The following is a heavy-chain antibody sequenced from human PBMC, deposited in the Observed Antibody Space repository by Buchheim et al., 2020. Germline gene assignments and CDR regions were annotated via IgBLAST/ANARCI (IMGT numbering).Heavy chain of an antibody. CDR1: GISFRSSD. CDR3: ASGDANFDH. CDR2: ISSGSSTI. J-gene: IGHJ4*02. V-gene: IGHV3-48*01. D-gene: IGHD2-8*01. Sequence: EVQVVESGGGLVQPGGSLRLSCAASGISFRSSDMNWVRQAPGKGLEWVSYISSGSSTIYYADSVKGRFTISRDNAKSSLHLQMNSLRVEDTAVYYCASGDANFDHWGQGTL.